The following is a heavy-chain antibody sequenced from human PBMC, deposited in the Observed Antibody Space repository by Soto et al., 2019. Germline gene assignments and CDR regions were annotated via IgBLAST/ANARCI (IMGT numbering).Heavy chain of an antibody. CDR2: ISTDNGNT. D-gene: IGHD2-21*01. CDR3: ARDVPDTSLFFYYYGMDV. V-gene: IGHV1-18*01. J-gene: IGHJ6*02. Sequence: QVHLVQSGAEVRKPGASVKVSCKASGYSFTSYGISWVRQAPGQGLEWMGWISTDNGNTNYAHNLQGRVSMTIDPSTSTAYMELLSLGSDDTAVYYCARDVPDTSLFFYYYGMDVWGQGTTVTVSS. CDR1: GYSFTSYG.